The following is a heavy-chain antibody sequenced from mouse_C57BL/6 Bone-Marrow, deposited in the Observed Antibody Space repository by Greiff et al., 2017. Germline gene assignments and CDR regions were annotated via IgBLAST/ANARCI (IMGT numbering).Heavy chain of an antibody. V-gene: IGHV1-50*01. CDR2: IDPSDSYT. CDR1: GYTFTSYW. CDR3: ARGGNWDTGAIDY. J-gene: IGHJ4*01. Sequence: QVQLQQPGAELVKPGASVKLSCKASGYTFTSYWMQWVKQRPGQGLEWIGEIDPSDSYTNYNQKFKGKATLTVDTSSSTAYMQLSSLTSEDSAVYYCARGGNWDTGAIDYWGQGTSVTVTA. D-gene: IGHD4-1*02.